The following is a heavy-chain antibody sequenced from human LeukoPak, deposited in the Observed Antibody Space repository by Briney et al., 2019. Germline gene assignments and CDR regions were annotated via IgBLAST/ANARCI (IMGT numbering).Heavy chain of an antibody. J-gene: IGHJ5*02. D-gene: IGHD3-10*01. CDR1: GGTFSDSA. Sequence: SVKVSCKPCGGTFSDSAIAWVRQAAGPGLDWMACIISTFSLVKYAQKFQGRVTITADESTNTTYMELRSLRSEDTAVYYCARQTYYFASKTYYGYGWFDPWGQGTLVTVSS. CDR3: ARQTYYFASKTYYGYGWFDP. V-gene: IGHV1-69*01. CDR2: IISTFSLV.